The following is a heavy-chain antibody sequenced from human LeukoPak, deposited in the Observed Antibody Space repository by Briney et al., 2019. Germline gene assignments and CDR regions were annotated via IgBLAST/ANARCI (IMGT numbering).Heavy chain of an antibody. CDR1: GVSFDDYY. V-gene: IGHV4-34*01. J-gene: IGHJ4*02. CDR3: TRMTAGHDY. CDR2: INHSGYT. D-gene: IGHD2-21*02. Sequence: SETLSLTCAVSGVSFDDYYWSWVRQTPGKGLEWIGEINHSGYTNDSPSLKSRVTLSIDTSRKQSSLNLRSVTVADTGIYYCTRMTAGHDYWGQGTLVTVSS.